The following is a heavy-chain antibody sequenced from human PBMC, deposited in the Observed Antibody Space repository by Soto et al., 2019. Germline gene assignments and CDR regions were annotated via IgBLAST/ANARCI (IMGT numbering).Heavy chain of an antibody. CDR3: ARRGDIAAAGPMVQPERRWGWFDP. Sequence: QLQLQESGPGLVKPSVTLSLTCTVSGGSISSSSYSWGWIRQPPGNGLEWIGSIYYSGSTYYNPSLKSRVTIPVDTSKNQFSLKLSSVTAADTAVYYCARRGDIAAAGPMVQPERRWGWFDPWGQGTLVTVSS. D-gene: IGHD6-13*01. CDR2: IYYSGST. J-gene: IGHJ5*02. CDR1: GGSISSSSYS. V-gene: IGHV4-39*01.